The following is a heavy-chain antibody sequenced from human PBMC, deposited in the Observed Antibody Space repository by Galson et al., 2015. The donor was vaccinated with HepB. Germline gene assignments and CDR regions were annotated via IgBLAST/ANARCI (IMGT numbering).Heavy chain of an antibody. CDR3: ARNKAARRVDYFDY. V-gene: IGHV3-11*01. D-gene: IGHD6-6*01. CDR1: GFTFSDYY. Sequence: SLRLSCAASGFTFSDYYMSWIRQAPGKGLEWVSYISSSGSTIYYADSVKGRFTISRDNAKNSLYLQMNSLRTEDTAVYYCARNKAARRVDYFDYWGQGTLVTVSS. J-gene: IGHJ4*02. CDR2: ISSSGSTI.